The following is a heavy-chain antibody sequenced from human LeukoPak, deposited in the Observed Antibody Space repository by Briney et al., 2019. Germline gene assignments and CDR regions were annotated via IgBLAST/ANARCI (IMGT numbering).Heavy chain of an antibody. V-gene: IGHV4-30-4*08. CDR1: GGSISSGDYY. CDR2: IYYSGST. Sequence: ASQTLSLTCTVSGGSISSGDYYWSWIRQPPGKGLEWIGYIYYSGSTYYNPSLKSRVTISVDTSKNQFSLKLSSVTAADTAVYYCARTSVVTPPPGKPHDAFDIWGQGTMVTVSS. D-gene: IGHD4-23*01. CDR3: ARTSVVTPPPGKPHDAFDI. J-gene: IGHJ3*02.